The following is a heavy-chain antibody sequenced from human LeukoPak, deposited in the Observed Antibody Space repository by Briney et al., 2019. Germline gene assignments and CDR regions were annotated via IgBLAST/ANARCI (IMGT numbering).Heavy chain of an antibody. V-gene: IGHV3-48*03. CDR3: AELGITMIGGV. CDR1: GFTFSSYE. Sequence: GGSLRLSCAASGFTFSSYEMNWVRPAPGKGLEWVSYISSSGSTIYYADSVKGRFTISRDNAKNSLYLQMNSLRAEDTAVYCCAELGITMIGGVWGKGTTVTISS. J-gene: IGHJ6*04. D-gene: IGHD3-10*02. CDR2: ISSSGSTI.